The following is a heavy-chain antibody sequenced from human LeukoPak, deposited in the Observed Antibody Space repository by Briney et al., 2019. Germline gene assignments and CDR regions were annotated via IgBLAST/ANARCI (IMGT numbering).Heavy chain of an antibody. Sequence: SVKVSCKASGGTFSNYGIGWVRQAPGQGLEWLGGIIPISGTANSAQNFQGRVTITADESTTTAYMELSSLRSDDTAVYYCARFDPGVHPGDYWGQGTLVIVSS. CDR1: GGTFSNYG. CDR3: ARFDPGVHPGDY. CDR2: IIPISGTA. J-gene: IGHJ4*02. V-gene: IGHV1-69*13. D-gene: IGHD3-10*01.